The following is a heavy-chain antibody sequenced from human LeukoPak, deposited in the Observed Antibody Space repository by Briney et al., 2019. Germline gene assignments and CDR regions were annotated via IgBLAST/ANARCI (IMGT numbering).Heavy chain of an antibody. J-gene: IGHJ4*02. CDR1: GFTFSIYW. D-gene: IGHD1-1*01. CDR3: AKSRGNYFDF. V-gene: IGHV3-74*01. Sequence: GGSLRLPCAASGFTFSIYWMHWVRQAPGKGLVWVSHINNDGTSTRYADSVKGRFTLSRDNARNTLYLQKNSLKADDTAVYYCAKSRGNYFDFWGRGTLVTVSS. CDR2: INNDGTST.